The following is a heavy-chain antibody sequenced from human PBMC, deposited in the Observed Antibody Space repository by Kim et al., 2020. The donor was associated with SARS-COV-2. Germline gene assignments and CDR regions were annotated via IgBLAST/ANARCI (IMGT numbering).Heavy chain of an antibody. CDR3: AAAPYFYSSGSYAFDI. D-gene: IGHD3-10*01. J-gene: IGHJ3*02. Sequence: SVKVSCKASGLPFSGSAVQWVRQARGQPLEWIGWIVVGSGNTNYAHKVQDRVTITRDLSSATTYMQLSGLRSDDTAMYYCAAAPYFYSSGSYAFDIWGQ. V-gene: IGHV1-58*01. CDR1: GLPFSGSA. CDR2: IVVGSGNT.